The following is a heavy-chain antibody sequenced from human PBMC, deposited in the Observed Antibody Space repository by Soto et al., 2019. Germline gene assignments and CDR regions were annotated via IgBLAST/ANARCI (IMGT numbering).Heavy chain of an antibody. D-gene: IGHD6-13*01. Sequence: ASVKVSCKASGYSFTGYYMHWLLQAPGQGLEWMGWINPNSGGTNYAQKFQGWVTMTRDTSISTAYMELSRLRSDDTAVYYCARGGPGIAAFYGMDVWGQGTTVTVSS. J-gene: IGHJ6*02. CDR2: INPNSGGT. CDR1: GYSFTGYY. CDR3: ARGGPGIAAFYGMDV. V-gene: IGHV1-2*04.